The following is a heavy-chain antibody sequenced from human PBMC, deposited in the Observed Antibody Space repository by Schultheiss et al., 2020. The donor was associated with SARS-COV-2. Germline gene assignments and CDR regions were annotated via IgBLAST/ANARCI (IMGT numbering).Heavy chain of an antibody. J-gene: IGHJ4*02. CDR1: GFTFSSYS. V-gene: IGHV3-21*01. D-gene: IGHD3-22*01. CDR2: ISSSSSYI. CDR3: ARDAVLKTYYYDSSGFDY. Sequence: GGSLRLSCAASGFTFSSYSMNWVRQAPGKGLEWVSSISSSSSYIYYADSVKGRFTISRDNAKNSLYLQMNSLRAEDTAVYYCARDAVLKTYYYDSSGFDYWGKGTLVTV.